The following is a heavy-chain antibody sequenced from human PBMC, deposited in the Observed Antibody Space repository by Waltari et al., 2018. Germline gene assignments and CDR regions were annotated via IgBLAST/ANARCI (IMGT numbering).Heavy chain of an antibody. CDR1: VDSMSPYY. V-gene: IGHV4-4*07. CDR3: AREHWGAAGH. CDR2: IHSSGKT. Sequence: QVQLLESGPVLVKPSETPSLMCNVSVDSMSPYYWSWIRQPAGKGLEWIGRIHSSGKTNYSPSLKSRVTISLDISNNHFSLKLTSVTAADTAMYYCAREHWGAAGHWGQGTVVTVSS. D-gene: IGHD3-16*01. J-gene: IGHJ4*02.